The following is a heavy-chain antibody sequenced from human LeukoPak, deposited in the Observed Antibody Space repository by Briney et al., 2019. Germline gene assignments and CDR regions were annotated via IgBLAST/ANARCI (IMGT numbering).Heavy chain of an antibody. J-gene: IGHJ4*02. CDR1: GFTFSSYA. CDR3: TTDFLGDDTGY. CDR2: IKSKTDGGTT. D-gene: IGHD3-16*01. V-gene: IGHV3-15*01. Sequence: GGSLRLSCAASGFTFSSYAMSWVRQAPGKGLEWVGRIKSKTDGGTTDYAAPVKGRLTISRDDSKNTLYLQMNSLKTEDTAVYYCTTDFLGDDTGYWGQGTLVTVSS.